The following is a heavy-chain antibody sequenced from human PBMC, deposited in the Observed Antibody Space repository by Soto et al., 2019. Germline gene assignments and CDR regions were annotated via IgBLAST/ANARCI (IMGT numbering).Heavy chain of an antibody. CDR2: IYYSGST. CDR1: GGSISSYY. J-gene: IGHJ6*02. Sequence: SETLSLTCTVSGGSISSYYWSWIRQPPGKGLEWIGYIYYSGSTNYNPSLKSRVTISVDTSKNQFSLKLSSVTAADTAVYYCGRDQSQYYCGMDVWGQGTTVTVSS. V-gene: IGHV4-59*01. CDR3: GRDQSQYYCGMDV.